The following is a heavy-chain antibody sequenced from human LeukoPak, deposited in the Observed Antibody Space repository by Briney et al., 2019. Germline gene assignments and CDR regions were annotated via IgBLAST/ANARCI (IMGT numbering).Heavy chain of an antibody. CDR2: ISNSDSFI. D-gene: IGHD6-19*01. Sequence: GGSLRLSCAASGFTFSSYSMNWVRQAPGKGLEWVSSISNSDSFIYYADSVKGRFTISRDNSKNTLYLQMNSLRAEDTAVYYCAPWLVLNWFDPWGQGTLVTVSS. J-gene: IGHJ5*02. V-gene: IGHV3-21*04. CDR3: APWLVLNWFDP. CDR1: GFTFSSYS.